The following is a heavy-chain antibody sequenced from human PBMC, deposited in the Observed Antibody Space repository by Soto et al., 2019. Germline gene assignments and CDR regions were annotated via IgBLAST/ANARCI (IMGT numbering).Heavy chain of an antibody. CDR1: GGTFSTYA. J-gene: IGHJ4*02. V-gene: IGHV1-69*12. CDR2: IIPMFGTA. D-gene: IGHD5-18*01. Sequence: QVQLVQSGAEVKKPESSVKVSCKAPGGTFSTYAISWFRQAPGQGLEWMGGIIPMFGTANYAQRFQDRVTITADESTNTVYMELSSLRSEDTAVYFCASGIQLWLRRINNGYSGWGQGPLFTVSS. CDR3: ASGIQLWLRRINNGYSG.